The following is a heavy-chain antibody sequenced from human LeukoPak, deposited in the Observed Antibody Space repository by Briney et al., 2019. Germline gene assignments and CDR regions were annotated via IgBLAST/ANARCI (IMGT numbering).Heavy chain of an antibody. Sequence: GGSLRLSCAVPGITLSNYGMSWVRQAPGKGLEWVAGISDSGGSTNYADSVKGRFTISRDNPKNTLYLQMNSLRAEDTAVYFCAKRGVVIRVILVGFHKEAYYFDSWGQGTLVTVSS. V-gene: IGHV3-23*01. D-gene: IGHD3-22*01. CDR3: AKRGVVIRVILVGFHKEAYYFDS. J-gene: IGHJ4*02. CDR2: ISDSGGST. CDR1: GITLSNYG.